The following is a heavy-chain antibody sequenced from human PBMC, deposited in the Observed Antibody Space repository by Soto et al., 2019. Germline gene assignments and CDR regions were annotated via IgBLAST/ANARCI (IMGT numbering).Heavy chain of an antibody. Sequence: EVQVMESGGGLVQPGGSLRLSCAASGFIVSSNYMNWVRQAPGKGLEWVSVIYVDGSTYYADSVKGRFTISRDTSKNTVHIQMNSLRDEDTAVYYCARDLPHLRHGFDLWGQGTMVTVSS. J-gene: IGHJ3*01. CDR3: ARDLPHLRHGFDL. D-gene: IGHD4-17*01. CDR2: IYVDGST. V-gene: IGHV3-66*01. CDR1: GFIVSSNY.